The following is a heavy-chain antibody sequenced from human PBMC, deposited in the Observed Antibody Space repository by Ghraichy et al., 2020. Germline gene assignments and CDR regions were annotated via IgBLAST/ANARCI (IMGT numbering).Heavy chain of an antibody. CDR2: IWYDGSNK. V-gene: IGHV3-33*01. CDR1: GFTFSSYG. D-gene: IGHD3-3*01. CDR3: ARGDYDFWSGYFYYYMDV. Sequence: GALRLSCAASGFTFSSYGMHWVRQAPGKGLEWVAVIWYDGSNKYYADSVKGRFTISRDNSKNTLYLQMNSLRAEDTAVYYCARGDYDFWSGYFYYYMDVWGKGTTVTVSS. J-gene: IGHJ6*03.